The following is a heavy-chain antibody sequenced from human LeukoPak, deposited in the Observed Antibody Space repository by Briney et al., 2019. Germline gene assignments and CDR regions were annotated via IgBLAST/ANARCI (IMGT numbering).Heavy chain of an antibody. CDR1: GFTFSSFE. D-gene: IGHD2-21*02. CDR3: ARDGGARGVTAPDAFDI. CDR2: ISSSGSTF. Sequence: GGSLRLSCAASGFTFSSFEMNWVRQAPGKGLEWGSYISSSGSTFYYADSVKGRFTISRDNAKNSLYLQMNSLRAEDTAVYYCARDGGARGVTAPDAFDIWGQGTMVTVSS. J-gene: IGHJ3*02. V-gene: IGHV3-48*03.